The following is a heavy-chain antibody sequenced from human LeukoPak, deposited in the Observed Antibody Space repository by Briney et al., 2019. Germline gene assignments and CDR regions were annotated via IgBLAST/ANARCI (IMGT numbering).Heavy chain of an antibody. CDR3: ATQWDGGAGAFDT. V-gene: IGHV3-23*01. Sequence: GGSLRLSCAASGFTFSSYAMSWVRQAPGKGLEWVSAISGSGGSSYYADSVKGRFTISRDNSKNTLYLQMNSLRAEDTAVYYCATQWDGGAGAFDTWGQGTMVTVSS. D-gene: IGHD1-26*01. CDR1: GFTFSSYA. CDR2: ISGSGGSS. J-gene: IGHJ3*02.